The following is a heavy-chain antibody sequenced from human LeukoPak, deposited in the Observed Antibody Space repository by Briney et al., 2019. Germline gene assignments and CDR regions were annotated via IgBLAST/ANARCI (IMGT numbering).Heavy chain of an antibody. Sequence: PSQTLSLTCAVSGGSISSGGYSWSWIRQPPGKGLEWIGYIYHSGSTYYNPSLKSRVTISVDRSKNQFSLKLSSVTAADTAVYYCASPVGAIDYWGQGTLVTVSS. D-gene: IGHD1-26*01. CDR2: IYHSGST. CDR1: GGSISSGGYS. V-gene: IGHV4-30-2*01. CDR3: ASPVGAIDY. J-gene: IGHJ4*02.